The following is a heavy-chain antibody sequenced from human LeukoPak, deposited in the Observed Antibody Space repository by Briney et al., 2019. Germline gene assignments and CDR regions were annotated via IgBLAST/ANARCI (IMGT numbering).Heavy chain of an antibody. CDR2: INHSGST. D-gene: IGHD2-21*02. J-gene: IGHJ6*03. Sequence: PSETLSLTCAVYGGSFSGYYWSWIRQPPGKGLEWIGEINHSGSTNYNPSLKSRVTISVDTSKNQSSLKLSSVTAADTAVYYCARGPDCGGDCYPGYMDVWGKGTTVTVSS. CDR3: ARGPDCGGDCYPGYMDV. CDR1: GGSFSGYY. V-gene: IGHV4-34*01.